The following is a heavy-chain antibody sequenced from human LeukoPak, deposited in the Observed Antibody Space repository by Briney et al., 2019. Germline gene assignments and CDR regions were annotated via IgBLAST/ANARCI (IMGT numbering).Heavy chain of an antibody. V-gene: IGHV3-30-3*01. CDR3: ARDSEPQLRFFGEYFDY. CDR2: ISYDGSNK. CDR1: GFTFSSYA. Sequence: PGGSLRLSCAASGFTFSSYAMHWVRQAPGKGLEWVAVISYDGSNKYYADSVKGRFTISRDNSKNTLYLQMNSLRAEDTAVYYCARDSEPQLRFFGEYFDYWGQGTLVTVSS. D-gene: IGHD3-3*01. J-gene: IGHJ4*02.